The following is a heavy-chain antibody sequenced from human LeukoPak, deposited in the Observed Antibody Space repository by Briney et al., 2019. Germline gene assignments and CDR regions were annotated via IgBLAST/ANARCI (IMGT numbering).Heavy chain of an antibody. Sequence: PGGSLRLSCAASGFTFSGYWMHWVRQAPGKGLVWVSRINTDGSSIGYADSVRGRFTISRDNAKNTLYLQMSSLRPEDTAAYYCARDTTYYSDRRGYYYYPFDSWGQGTLVTVSS. J-gene: IGHJ4*02. CDR3: ARDTTYYSDRRGYYYYPFDS. D-gene: IGHD3-22*01. CDR1: GFTFSGYW. CDR2: INTDGSSI. V-gene: IGHV3-74*01.